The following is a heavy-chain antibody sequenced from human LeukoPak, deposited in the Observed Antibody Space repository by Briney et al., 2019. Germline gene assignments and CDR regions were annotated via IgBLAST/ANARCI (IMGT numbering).Heavy chain of an antibody. J-gene: IGHJ5*02. D-gene: IGHD6-19*01. CDR2: MNPNSGNT. CDR1: GNTFTGYY. CDR3: ARFEAVAGQT. Sequence: ASVKVSCKASGNTFTGYYMHWVRQAPGQGLEWMGWMNPNSGNTGYAQKFQGRVTMTRNTSISTAYMELSSLRSEDTAVYYCARFEAVAGQTWGQGTLVTVSS. V-gene: IGHV1-8*02.